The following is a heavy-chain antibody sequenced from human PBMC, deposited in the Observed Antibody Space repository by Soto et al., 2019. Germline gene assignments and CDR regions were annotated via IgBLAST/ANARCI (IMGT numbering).Heavy chain of an antibody. CDR2: ISGSGGST. CDR3: AKDQVGLRVLEWLSYFDY. D-gene: IGHD3-3*01. CDR1: GFTFSSYA. Sequence: GGALRLSCAASGFTFSSYAMSWVRQAPGKGLEWVSAISGSGGSTYYADSVKGRFTISRDNSKNTLYLQMNSLRAEDTAVYYCAKDQVGLRVLEWLSYFDYWGQGTLVTVSS. J-gene: IGHJ4*02. V-gene: IGHV3-23*01.